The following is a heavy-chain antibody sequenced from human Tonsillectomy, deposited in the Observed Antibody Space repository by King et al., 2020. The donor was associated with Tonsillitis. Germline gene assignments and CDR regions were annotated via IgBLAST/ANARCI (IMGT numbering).Heavy chain of an antibody. CDR1: GFTFSGST. V-gene: IGHV3-73*02. CDR2: IRSKANSYAT. Sequence: VQLVESGGGLVQPGGSLKLSCTASGFTFSGSTMLWVRQASGKGLEWVGRIRSKANSYATAYAASVKGRFTLSRDDSKNTAYLQMNSLKTEDTAVYYFSLTKPGYSGGWYWGQGTLVTVSS. D-gene: IGHD6-19*01. J-gene: IGHJ4*02. CDR3: SLTKPGYSGGWY.